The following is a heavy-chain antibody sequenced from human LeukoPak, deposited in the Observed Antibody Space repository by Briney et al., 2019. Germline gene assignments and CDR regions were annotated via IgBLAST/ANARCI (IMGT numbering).Heavy chain of an antibody. J-gene: IGHJ6*03. Sequence: SETLSLTCTVSGGSISSYYWSWIRQPAGKGLEWIGRTYTSGSTNYNPSLKSRVTISVDKSKNQFSLKLSSVTAADTAVYYCARASPDHTSYYYYYYMDVWGKGTTVTVSS. CDR2: TYTSGST. V-gene: IGHV4-4*07. CDR3: ARASPDHTSYYYYYYMDV. CDR1: GGSISSYY. D-gene: IGHD1-14*01.